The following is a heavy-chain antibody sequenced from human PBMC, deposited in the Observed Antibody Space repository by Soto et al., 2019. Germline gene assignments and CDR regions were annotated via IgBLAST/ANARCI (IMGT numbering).Heavy chain of an antibody. CDR2: IYPGDSDT. CDR1: GYSFTSYW. Sequence: PGESLKISCKGSGYSFTSYWIGWVRQMPGKGLEWMGIIYPGDSDTRYSPSFHGQVTISADKSISTPYLQWSSLKASDTAVYYGARTASYDSYYMDVWGKGTTVTVPS. V-gene: IGHV5-51*01. D-gene: IGHD3-3*01. CDR3: ARTASYDSYYMDV. J-gene: IGHJ6*03.